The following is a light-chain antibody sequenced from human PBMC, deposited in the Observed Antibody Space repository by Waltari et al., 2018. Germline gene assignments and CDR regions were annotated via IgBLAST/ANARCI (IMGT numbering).Light chain of an antibody. V-gene: IGKV3-11*01. J-gene: IGKJ4*01. CDR2: DAS. CDR3: QHRSNWPLT. CDR1: QSVSSY. Sequence: EIVLTQSPATLSLSPGERATLSCRASQSVSSYLAWSQQKPGQAPRLLIYDASNWATGIPARFSGSGSGTDFTLTISSLEPEDFAVYYCQHRSNWPLTFGGGTKVEIK.